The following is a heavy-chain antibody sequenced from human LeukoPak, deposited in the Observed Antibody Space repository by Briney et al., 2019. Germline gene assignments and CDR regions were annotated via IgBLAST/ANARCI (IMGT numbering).Heavy chain of an antibody. CDR1: GFIFSNYE. CDR2: VSRGCSVI. V-gene: IGHV3-48*03. CDR3: ARVVWDAYRGSFYS. D-gene: IGHD1-26*01. Sequence: GGSLRLSCRASGFIFSNYEMNWVRQAPGKGLEWVTYVSRGCSVIYYADSVKGRFTISRDNAKNSLYLQMKSLRAEDTAVYYCARVVWDAYRGSFYSWGEGTVVTVSS. J-gene: IGHJ4*02.